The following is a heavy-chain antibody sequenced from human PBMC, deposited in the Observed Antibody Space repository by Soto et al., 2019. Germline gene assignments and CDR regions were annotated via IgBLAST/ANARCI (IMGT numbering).Heavy chain of an antibody. D-gene: IGHD2-15*01. CDR3: ARDRVQMVDGLDV. CDR2: IWYDGINK. Sequence: QVQLVESGGGVVQPGRSLRLSCAASGFTFSNNGMHWVRQAPGKGLEWVAVIWYDGINKYYADYVKGRFIISRDNSKNTVYLQMNSMRAEETAVYYCARDRVQMVDGLDVWGQGTTVTVSS. V-gene: IGHV3-33*01. CDR1: GFTFSNNG. J-gene: IGHJ6*02.